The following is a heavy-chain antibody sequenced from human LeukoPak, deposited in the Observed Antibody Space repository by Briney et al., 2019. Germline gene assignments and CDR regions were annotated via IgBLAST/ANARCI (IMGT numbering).Heavy chain of an antibody. J-gene: IGHJ4*02. V-gene: IGHV4-59*01. D-gene: IGHD1-20*01. CDR1: GGSISSYY. Sequence: SETLSLTCTVSGGSISSYYWSWIRQPPGKGLEWIGYIYYSGSTNHNPSLKSRVTISVDTSKNQFSLKLSSVTAADTAVYYCARVSDEIITGTSYFDYWGQGTLVTVSS. CDR3: ARVSDEIITGTSYFDY. CDR2: IYYSGST.